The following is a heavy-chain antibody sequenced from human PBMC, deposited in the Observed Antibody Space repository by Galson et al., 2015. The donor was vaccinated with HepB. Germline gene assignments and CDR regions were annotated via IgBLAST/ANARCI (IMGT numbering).Heavy chain of an antibody. J-gene: IGHJ6*02. CDR2: IWYDGSYK. CDR1: GFTFSSFN. V-gene: IGHV3-33*01. CDR3: ARNQLVGGALDV. Sequence: SLRLSCATSGFTFSSFNMHWVRQAPGKGLEWVAVIWYDGSYKFYLDSVKGRFTISRDNSKNTLYLEMSRLRGEDTAVYYCARNQLVGGALDVWGQGTTVIVSS. D-gene: IGHD3-10*01.